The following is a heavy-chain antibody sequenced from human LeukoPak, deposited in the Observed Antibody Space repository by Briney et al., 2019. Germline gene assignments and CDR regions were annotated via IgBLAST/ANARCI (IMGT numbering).Heavy chain of an antibody. V-gene: IGHV3-33*01. Sequence: QSGGSLRLSCAASGFTFSSYGMHWVRQAPGKGLEWVAVIWYDGSNKYYADSVKGRFTISRDNSKNTLYLQMNSLRAEDTAVYYCAREGYGDYYFDYWGQGTLVTVSS. D-gene: IGHD4-17*01. CDR2: IWYDGSNK. J-gene: IGHJ4*02. CDR3: AREGYGDYYFDY. CDR1: GFTFSSYG.